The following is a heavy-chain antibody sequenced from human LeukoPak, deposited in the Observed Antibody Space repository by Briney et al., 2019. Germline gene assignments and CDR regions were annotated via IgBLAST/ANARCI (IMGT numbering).Heavy chain of an antibody. J-gene: IGHJ4*02. Sequence: PGGSLRLSCAASGFTFSNYWMHWVRQAPGKGLVWVSRINTDGSSTSYVDSVKGRFTISRDDAKHSLYLQMNSLRAEDTAVYYCARGGSNWYPTLYFFDYWGQGSLVTVSS. CDR3: ARGGSNWYPTLYFFDY. D-gene: IGHD6-13*01. V-gene: IGHV3-74*01. CDR2: INTDGSST. CDR1: GFTFSNYW.